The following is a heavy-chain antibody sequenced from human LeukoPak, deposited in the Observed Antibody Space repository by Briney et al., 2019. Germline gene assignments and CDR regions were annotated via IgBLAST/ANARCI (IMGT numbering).Heavy chain of an antibody. V-gene: IGHV4-38-2*02. CDR3: ARPIVVVPAAISPLMDV. D-gene: IGHD2-2*01. J-gene: IGHJ6*02. Sequence: SETLSLTCTVSGYSISSGYYWGWIRQPPGKGLEWIGSIYHSGSTYYNPSLKSRVTISVDTSKNQFSLKLSSVTAADTAVYYCARPIVVVPAAISPLMDVWGQGTTVTVSS. CDR2: IYHSGST. CDR1: GYSISSGYY.